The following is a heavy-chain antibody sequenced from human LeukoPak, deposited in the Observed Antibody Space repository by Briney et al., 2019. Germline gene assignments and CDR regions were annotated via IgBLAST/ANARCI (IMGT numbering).Heavy chain of an antibody. V-gene: IGHV4-39*07. J-gene: IGHJ4*02. CDR3: ARGATAMVTGQETNYFDY. Sequence: PSETLSLTCTVSGGSISSSSYYWGWIRQPPGKGLEWIGSIYYSGSTYYNPSLKSRVTISVDTSKNQFSLKLSSVTAADTAVYYCARGATAMVTGQETNYFDYWGQGTLVTVSS. CDR2: IYYSGST. CDR1: GGSISSSSYY. D-gene: IGHD5-18*01.